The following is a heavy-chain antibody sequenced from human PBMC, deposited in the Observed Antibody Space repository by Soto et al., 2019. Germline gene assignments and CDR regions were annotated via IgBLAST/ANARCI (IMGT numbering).Heavy chain of an antibody. Sequence: QVQLVQSGAEVKKPGSSVKVSCKASGDAFTNYIFDWVRQAPGQGLEWMGGIIPMFGTPKYAQTFQDRVTISADVSTGTAYCELTSLRFDDTAVYYCARGRDQPPVGLYFDSWGEGTRVTVSS. D-gene: IGHD1-26*01. CDR3: ARGRDQPPVGLYFDS. CDR2: IIPMFGTP. V-gene: IGHV1-69*01. J-gene: IGHJ4*02. CDR1: GDAFTNYI.